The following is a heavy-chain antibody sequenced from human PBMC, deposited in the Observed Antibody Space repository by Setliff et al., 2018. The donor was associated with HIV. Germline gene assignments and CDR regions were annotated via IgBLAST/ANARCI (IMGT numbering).Heavy chain of an antibody. V-gene: IGHV4-39*01. Sequence: SETLSLTCTVSGGSISSSSYYWGWIRQPPGKGLQWIGSIYYRGSTYYNPSLKSRVTISVGTSKNQFSLKLRSVTAADTALYYCARGRYRSRWYASDHYYIDVWGKGTTVTVS. CDR3: ARGRYRSRWYASDHYYIDV. CDR2: IYYRGST. J-gene: IGHJ6*03. CDR1: GGSISSSSYY. D-gene: IGHD6-13*01.